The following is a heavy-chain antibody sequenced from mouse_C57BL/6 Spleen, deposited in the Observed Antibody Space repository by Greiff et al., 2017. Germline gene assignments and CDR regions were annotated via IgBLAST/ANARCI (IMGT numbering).Heavy chain of an antibody. Sequence: QVQLQQSGAELVKPGASVKLSCKASGYTFTSYWMHWVKQRPGQGLEWIGMIHPNSGSTNYNEKFKSKATLTVDKSSSTAYMQLSSLTSEDSAVYYCARYDYDVGAYWGQGTLVTVSA. CDR2: IHPNSGST. J-gene: IGHJ3*01. V-gene: IGHV1-64*01. CDR3: ARYDYDVGAY. D-gene: IGHD2-4*01. CDR1: GYTFTSYW.